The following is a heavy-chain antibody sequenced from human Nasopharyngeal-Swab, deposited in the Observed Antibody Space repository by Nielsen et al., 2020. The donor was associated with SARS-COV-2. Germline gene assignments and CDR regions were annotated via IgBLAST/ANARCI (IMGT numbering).Heavy chain of an antibody. CDR3: ARDRYGSGSYIDY. J-gene: IGHJ4*02. CDR2: IIPILGIA. CDR1: GGTFSSYA. Sequence: SVQVSCQASGGTFSSYAISWVRQAPGQGLEWMGRIIPILGIANYAQKFQGRVTITADKSTSTAYMELSSLRSEDTAVYYCARDRYGSGSYIDYWGQGTLVTVSS. V-gene: IGHV1-69*04. D-gene: IGHD3-10*01.